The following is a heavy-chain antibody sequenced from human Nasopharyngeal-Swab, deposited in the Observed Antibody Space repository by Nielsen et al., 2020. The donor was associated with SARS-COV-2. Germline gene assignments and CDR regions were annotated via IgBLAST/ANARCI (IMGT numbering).Heavy chain of an antibody. Sequence: GESLKISCVASGFTFSDYYMSWIRQAPGKGLEWVSYISSSGSTIYYADSVKGRFTISRDNAKNSLYLQMNSLRAEDTAVYYCARDYGDYDYYYYGMDVWGQGTTVTVSS. V-gene: IGHV3-11*01. J-gene: IGHJ6*02. CDR1: GFTFSDYY. CDR2: ISSSGSTI. D-gene: IGHD4-17*01. CDR3: ARDYGDYDYYYYGMDV.